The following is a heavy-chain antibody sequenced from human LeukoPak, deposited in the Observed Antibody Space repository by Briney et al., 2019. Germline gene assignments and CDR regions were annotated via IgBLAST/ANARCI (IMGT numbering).Heavy chain of an antibody. CDR2: INPNSGGT. V-gene: IGHV1-2*02. D-gene: IGHD3-9*01. Sequence: ASVKVSCKASGYTFTDYYMHWVRQAPGQGLEWMGWINPNSGGTNYAQKFQGRVTMTRDTSISTAYMELSRLRSDDTAVYYCARDVLRYFDWLPERGFFDYWGQGTLVTVSS. CDR1: GYTFTDYY. CDR3: ARDVLRYFDWLPERGFFDY. J-gene: IGHJ4*02.